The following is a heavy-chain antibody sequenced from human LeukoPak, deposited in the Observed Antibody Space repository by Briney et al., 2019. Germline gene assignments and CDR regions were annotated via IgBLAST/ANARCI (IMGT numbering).Heavy chain of an antibody. J-gene: IGHJ6*03. CDR2: IYHSGST. CDR1: GYSISSGYY. CDR3: ARGGIMETTWVGYYYYYMDV. D-gene: IGHD1-20*01. Sequence: SETLSLTCTVSGYSISSGYYWGWIRQPPGKGLEWIGSIYHSGSTYYNPSLKSRVTISVDTSKNQFSLKLSSVTAADTAVYYCARGGIMETTWVGYYYYYMDVWGKGTTVTVSS. V-gene: IGHV4-38-2*02.